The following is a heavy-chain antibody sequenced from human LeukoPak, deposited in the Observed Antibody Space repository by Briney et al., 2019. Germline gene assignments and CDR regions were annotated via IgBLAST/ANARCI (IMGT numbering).Heavy chain of an antibody. CDR3: ARRGNSSTTRRAFDI. V-gene: IGHV4-39*02. D-gene: IGHD2/OR15-2a*01. CDR2: IYYSGST. Sequence: SETLSLTCTVSGGSISSSSYYWGWIRQPPGKGLEWIGSIYYSGSTYYNPSLKSRVTISVDTSKSHFSLRLTSVTAADTAVYYCARRGNSSTTRRAFDIWGQGTMVTASS. CDR1: GGSISSSSYY. J-gene: IGHJ3*02.